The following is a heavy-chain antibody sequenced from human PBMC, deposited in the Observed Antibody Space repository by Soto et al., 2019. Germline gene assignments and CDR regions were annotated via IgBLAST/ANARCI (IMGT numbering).Heavy chain of an antibody. CDR2: INPSGGST. CDR3: ARDGTPVVVTAILHY. CDR1: GYTFTSYY. Sequence: QVQLVQSGAEVKKPGASVKVSCKASGYTFTSYYMHWVRQAPGQGLEWMGIINPSGGSTSYAQKFQGRVTMTRDTSTSTVYMELSSLRPEDRAVYYCARDGTPVVVTAILHYWGQGTLVTVSS. V-gene: IGHV1-46*01. J-gene: IGHJ4*02. D-gene: IGHD2-21*02.